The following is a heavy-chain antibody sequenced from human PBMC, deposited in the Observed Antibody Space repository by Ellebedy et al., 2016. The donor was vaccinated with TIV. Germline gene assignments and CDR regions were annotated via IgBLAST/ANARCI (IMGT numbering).Heavy chain of an antibody. CDR2: ISAYNGNT. CDR3: AREDTAILGNDY. J-gene: IGHJ4*02. V-gene: IGHV1-18*01. Sequence: ASVKVSXXASGYTFTSYGISWVRQAPGQGLEWMGWISAYNGNTNYAQKLQGRVTMTTDTSTSTAYMELRSLRSDDTAVYYCAREDTAILGNDYWGQGTLVTVSS. D-gene: IGHD5-18*01. CDR1: GYTFTSYG.